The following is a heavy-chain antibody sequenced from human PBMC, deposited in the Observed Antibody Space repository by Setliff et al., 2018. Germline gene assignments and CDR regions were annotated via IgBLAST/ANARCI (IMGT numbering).Heavy chain of an antibody. Sequence: ASVKVSCKASGYTFNNYFLHWVRQAPGQGPEWMGCISPYNGNTNYAQKFQDRVTMTTDTSTATVYMELKNLRSDDTAVYYCARSSGPRVVLAADFDYWGQGTLVTVSS. D-gene: IGHD5-12*01. CDR1: GYTFNNYF. CDR2: ISPYNGNT. CDR3: ARSSGPRVVLAADFDY. J-gene: IGHJ4*02. V-gene: IGHV1-18*04.